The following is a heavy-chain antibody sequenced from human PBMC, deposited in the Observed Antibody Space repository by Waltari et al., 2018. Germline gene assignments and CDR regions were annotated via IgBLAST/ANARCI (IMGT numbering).Heavy chain of an antibody. CDR2: ISSSSSYI. Sequence: EVQLVESGGGLVKPGGSLRLSCAASGFTFRSYSMNWVRQAPGKGLEWVSSISSSSSYIYYADSVKGRFTISRDNAKNSLYLQMNSLRAEDTAVYYCARDTRQPTRLFDYWGQGTLVTISS. V-gene: IGHV3-21*01. D-gene: IGHD3-22*01. J-gene: IGHJ4*02. CDR3: ARDTRQPTRLFDY. CDR1: GFTFRSYS.